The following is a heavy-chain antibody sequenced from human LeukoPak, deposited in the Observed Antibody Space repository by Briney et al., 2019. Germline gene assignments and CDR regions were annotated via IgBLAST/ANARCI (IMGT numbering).Heavy chain of an antibody. V-gene: IGHV1-69*06. CDR2: IFPIFGTA. Sequence: ASVKLSCKASGGTFSSYAISWVRQAPGQGLEWMGGIFPIFGTANYAQKFQGRVTITADKSTSTTYMELSSLRSEDTAVYYCARESPLPYYDSSGLWYFDLWGRGTLVTVSS. CDR3: ARESPLPYYDSSGLWYFDL. D-gene: IGHD3-22*01. J-gene: IGHJ2*01. CDR1: GGTFSSYA.